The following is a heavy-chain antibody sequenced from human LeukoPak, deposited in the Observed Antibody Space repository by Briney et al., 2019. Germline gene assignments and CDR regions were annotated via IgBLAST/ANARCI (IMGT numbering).Heavy chain of an antibody. J-gene: IGHJ4*02. Sequence: PGGSLRLSCAASEFTFSSYNMNWVRQAPGKGLEWVSSISSSSNYIYYADSVKGRFTISRDNAKNSLYLQMNSLRAEDTAVYYCAREPFWSGYYSNLHFDYWGQGTLVTVSS. CDR3: AREPFWSGYYSNLHFDY. CDR2: ISSSSNYI. D-gene: IGHD3-3*01. V-gene: IGHV3-21*01. CDR1: EFTFSSYN.